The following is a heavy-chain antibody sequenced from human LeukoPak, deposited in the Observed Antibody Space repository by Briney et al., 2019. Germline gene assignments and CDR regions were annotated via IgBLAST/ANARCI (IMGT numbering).Heavy chain of an antibody. J-gene: IGHJ5*02. V-gene: IGHV4-30-2*01. CDR2: IYDRGPA. Sequence: PSETLSLTCTVSGYAITSGGFSWNWIRHPPGTGLEWIGCIYDRGPAHYNPSLKSRFTISVDRPKNQFFLNVTSLTAADTAVYYCARSRQASGLFSSWGQGTLVVVSS. CDR3: ARSRQASGLFSS. D-gene: IGHD3-10*01. CDR1: GYAITSGGFS.